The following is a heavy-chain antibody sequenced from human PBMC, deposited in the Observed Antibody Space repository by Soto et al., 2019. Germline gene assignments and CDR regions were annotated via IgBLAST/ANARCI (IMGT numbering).Heavy chain of an antibody. Sequence: QVQLVESGGGVVQPGRSLRLSCAASGFTFSSYGMHWVRQAPGKGLEWVAVISYDGSNKYYADSVKGRFTISRDNSKDTLYRYIDCLTAEATAVDNCAIEFGWLLKVFGYWGEGTLVTVSS. D-gene: IGHD3-22*01. CDR1: GFTFSSYG. J-gene: IGHJ4*02. CDR2: ISYDGSNK. CDR3: AIEFGWLLKVFGY. V-gene: IGHV3-30*03.